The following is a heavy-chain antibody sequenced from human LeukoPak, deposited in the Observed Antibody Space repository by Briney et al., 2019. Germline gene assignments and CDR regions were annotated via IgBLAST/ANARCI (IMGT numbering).Heavy chain of an antibody. V-gene: IGHV4-31*03. J-gene: IGHJ4*02. Sequence: SETLSLTCTVSGGSISSGGYYWSWIRQHPGKGLEWIGYIYYSGSTYYNPSLKSRVTISVDTSKNQFSLKLSSVTAADTAVYYCARISGYDTTYYFDYWGQGTLVTVSS. D-gene: IGHD5-12*01. CDR1: GGSISSGGYY. CDR2: IYYSGST. CDR3: ARISGYDTTYYFDY.